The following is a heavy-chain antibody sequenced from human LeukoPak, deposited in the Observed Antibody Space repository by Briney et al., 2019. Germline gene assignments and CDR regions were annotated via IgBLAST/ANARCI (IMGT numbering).Heavy chain of an antibody. CDR2: IKQDGSKK. V-gene: IGHV3-7*01. D-gene: IGHD3-22*01. CDR1: GFTFSNYW. Sequence: PGGSLRFSCAASGFTFSNYWMSWVRQAPGKGLEWVANIKQDGSKKYYVDSVKGRFTISRDNAKNSLYLQMNSLRAEDTAVYYCARDHDISGYYFDYWGQGTLVTVSS. J-gene: IGHJ4*02. CDR3: ARDHDISGYYFDY.